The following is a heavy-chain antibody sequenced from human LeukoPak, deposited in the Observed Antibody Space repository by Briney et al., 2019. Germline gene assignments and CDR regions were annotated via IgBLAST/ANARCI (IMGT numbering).Heavy chain of an antibody. CDR3: AREGEYYYDSSGYPGY. J-gene: IGHJ4*02. CDR1: GYTFTGYC. D-gene: IGHD3-22*01. V-gene: IGHV1-2*02. Sequence: ASVKVSCKASGYTFTGYCMHWVRQAPGQGLEWMGWINPNSGGTNYAQKFQGRVTMTRDTSISTAYMELSRLRSDDTAVYYCAREGEYYYDSSGYPGYCGQGTLVTVSA. CDR2: INPNSGGT.